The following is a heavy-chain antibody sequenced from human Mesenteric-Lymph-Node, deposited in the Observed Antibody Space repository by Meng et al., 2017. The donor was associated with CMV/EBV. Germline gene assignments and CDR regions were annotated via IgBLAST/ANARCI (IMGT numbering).Heavy chain of an antibody. J-gene: IGHJ4*02. Sequence: GESLKISCAASGFSFSRYSMNWLRQAPGKGLEWVSSISSSSGLIYYADSVKGRFTISRDNSRNTLYLQMDSLTLEDTATYYCAKGGATNDLDYWGQGTLVTVSS. CDR2: ISSSSGLI. D-gene: IGHD1-1*01. V-gene: IGHV3-21*01. CDR3: AKGGATNDLDY. CDR1: GFSFSRYS.